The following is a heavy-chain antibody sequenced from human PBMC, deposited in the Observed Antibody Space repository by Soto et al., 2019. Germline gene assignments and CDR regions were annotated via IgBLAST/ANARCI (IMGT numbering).Heavy chain of an antibody. CDR2: ISSSSTYI. CDR3: ASHPRDSSGYWYYFDY. D-gene: IGHD3-22*01. V-gene: IGHV3-21*01. J-gene: IGHJ4*02. Sequence: PGGSMRLSCAASGFTFSSHSMNWVRPTPGKGLEWVSSISSSSTYIYYADSVKGRFTISRDNAKNSLYLQMNSLRAEDTAVYYCASHPRDSSGYWYYFDYWGQGTLVTVSS. CDR1: GFTFSSHS.